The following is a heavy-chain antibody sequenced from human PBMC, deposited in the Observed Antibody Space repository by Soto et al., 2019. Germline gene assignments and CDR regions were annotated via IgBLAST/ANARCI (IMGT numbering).Heavy chain of an antibody. V-gene: IGHV3-23*01. CDR1: GFTFSNYA. Sequence: EVQMLESGGGLVHPGGSLRLSCAASGFTFSNYAMNWVRQAPGTGLEWVSSISGCGRNTYYADSVKGRFTISRDSSKNTLYLQMNSLRVEDTGVYYCAKDLNGSGSFTSYYHYGMDVWGQATTVTVSS. CDR2: ISGCGRNT. J-gene: IGHJ6*02. D-gene: IGHD3-10*01. CDR3: AKDLNGSGSFTSYYHYGMDV.